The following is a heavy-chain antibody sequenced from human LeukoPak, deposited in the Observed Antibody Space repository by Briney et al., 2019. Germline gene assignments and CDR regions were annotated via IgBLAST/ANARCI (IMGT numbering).Heavy chain of an antibody. V-gene: IGHV3-48*04. J-gene: IGHJ4*02. D-gene: IGHD6-13*01. CDR2: ISSSRSTI. Sequence: GGSLRLSCAASGFTFSSYSMNGVRQAPGKGLEWVSYISSSRSTIYSADSVKGRLTISRDNAKNSLYLQMHSLRAEGTAVYYCGTGPIAAAYLYYFDYWGQGALVTVSS. CDR1: GFTFSSYS. CDR3: GTGPIAAAYLYYFDY.